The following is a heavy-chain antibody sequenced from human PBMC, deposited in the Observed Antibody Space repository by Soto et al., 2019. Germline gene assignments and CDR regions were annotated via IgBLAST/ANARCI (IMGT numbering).Heavy chain of an antibody. Sequence: ASVKVSCKASGYTFKSYQIYWVRQAPGQRLECMGWINISNGNTEYSQNFQGRVTMTRDTSASTAYMELSRLRSEDTAVYYCARAKDLTFVTTLDYWGQGTPVTVSS. D-gene: IGHD4-17*01. CDR1: GYTFKSYQ. CDR3: ARAKDLTFVTTLDY. J-gene: IGHJ4*02. CDR2: INISNGNT. V-gene: IGHV1-3*04.